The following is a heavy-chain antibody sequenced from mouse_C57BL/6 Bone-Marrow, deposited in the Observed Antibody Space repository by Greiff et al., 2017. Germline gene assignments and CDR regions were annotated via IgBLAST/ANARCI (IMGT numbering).Heavy chain of an antibody. V-gene: IGHV1-55*01. CDR1: GYTFTSYW. D-gene: IGHD1-1*01. CDR3: ARKGTVAPGFAY. CDR2: IYPGSGST. J-gene: IGHJ3*01. Sequence: QVQLQQPGAELVKPGASVKMSCKASGYTFTSYWITWVKQRPGQGLEWIGDIYPGSGSTNYNAKFKSKATLTVDTSSSTAYMQLSSLTSEDSAVXYCARKGTVAPGFAYWGQGTVVTVSA.